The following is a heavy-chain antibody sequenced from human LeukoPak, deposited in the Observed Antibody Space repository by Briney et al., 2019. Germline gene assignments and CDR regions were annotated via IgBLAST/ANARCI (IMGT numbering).Heavy chain of an antibody. CDR2: ISGSGGST. CDR3: ARGAVTGTQPIDY. Sequence: PGGSLRLSCAVSGLTFSDSRMSWVRQAPGKGLEWVSAISGSGGSTYYADSVKGRFTISRDNAKSSLYLQMNSLRDEDTAVYYCARGAVTGTQPIDYWGQGGLVSVSS. J-gene: IGHJ4*02. D-gene: IGHD6-19*01. V-gene: IGHV3-23*01. CDR1: GLTFSDSR.